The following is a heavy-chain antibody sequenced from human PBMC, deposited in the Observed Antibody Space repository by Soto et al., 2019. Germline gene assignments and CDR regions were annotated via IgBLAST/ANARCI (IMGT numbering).Heavy chain of an antibody. CDR3: AKDMNPIVVVLAAEGPFDY. V-gene: IGHV3-23*01. D-gene: IGHD2-2*01. CDR2: ISGSGGST. Sequence: EVQLLESGGGLVQPGGSLRLSCAASGFTFSSYAMSWVRQAPGKGLEWVSAISGSGGSTDYADSVKGRFTISRDNSKNTLDLQMNSLRDEDTAVYYCAKDMNPIVVVLAAEGPFDYWGQGTQVTVSS. CDR1: GFTFSSYA. J-gene: IGHJ4*02.